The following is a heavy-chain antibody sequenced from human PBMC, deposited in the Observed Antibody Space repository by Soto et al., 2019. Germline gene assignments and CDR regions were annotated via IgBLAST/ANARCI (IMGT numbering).Heavy chain of an antibody. CDR2: ISYDGSNK. Sequence: QVPLVESGGGVVQPGRSLRLSCAASGFTFSSYGMHWVRQAPGKGLEWVAVISYDGSNKYYADSVKGRFTISRDNSKNTLYLQMNSLRAEDTAVYYCAKDPLDYGDYGYFDYWGQGTLVTVSS. CDR1: GFTFSSYG. J-gene: IGHJ4*02. V-gene: IGHV3-30*18. CDR3: AKDPLDYGDYGYFDY. D-gene: IGHD4-17*01.